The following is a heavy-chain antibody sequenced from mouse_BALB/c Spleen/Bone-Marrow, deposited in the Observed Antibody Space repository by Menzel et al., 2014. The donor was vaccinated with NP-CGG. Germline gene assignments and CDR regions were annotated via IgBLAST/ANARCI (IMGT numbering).Heavy chain of an antibody. V-gene: IGHV14-3*02. CDR1: GFNIKDTY. Sequence: VHVKQSGAELVKPGASVKLSCTASGFNIKDTYMHWVKQRPEQGLEWIGRIDPANGNTKYDPKFQGKATITADTSSNTAYLQLSSLTSEDTAVYCCASYYYGSSRFAYWGQGTLVTVSA. J-gene: IGHJ3*01. D-gene: IGHD1-1*01. CDR3: ASYYYGSSRFAY. CDR2: IDPANGNT.